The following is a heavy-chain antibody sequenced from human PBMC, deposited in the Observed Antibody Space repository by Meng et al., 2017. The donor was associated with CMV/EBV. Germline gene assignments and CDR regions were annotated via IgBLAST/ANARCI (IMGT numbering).Heavy chain of an antibody. CDR1: GFTFSSYA. CDR2: ISYDGSNK. J-gene: IGHJ6*02. CDR3: AREALLEIVDGDYYYYGMDV. V-gene: IGHV3-30-3*01. Sequence: GGSLRPSCAASGFTFSSYAMHWARQAPGKGLEWVAVISYDGSNKYYADSVKGRFTISRDNSKNTLYLQMNSLRAEDTAVYYCAREALLEIVDGDYYYYGMDVWGQGTTVTVSS. D-gene: IGHD3-3*01.